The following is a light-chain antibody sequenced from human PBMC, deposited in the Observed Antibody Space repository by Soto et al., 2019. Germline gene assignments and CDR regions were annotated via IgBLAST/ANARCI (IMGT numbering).Light chain of an antibody. V-gene: IGKV3-20*01. CDR2: GIS. J-gene: IGKJ2*01. CDR1: QSVSNAF. CDR3: QQYSTLPHT. Sequence: ESVLTQSPGTLSLSPGERATLSCRASQSVSNAFFAWYQQKPGQAPRLLIYGISSRATGMPDRFSGSGSGTDFTLTISRLEPEDFVVYFCQQYSTLPHTFGQGTKLEVK.